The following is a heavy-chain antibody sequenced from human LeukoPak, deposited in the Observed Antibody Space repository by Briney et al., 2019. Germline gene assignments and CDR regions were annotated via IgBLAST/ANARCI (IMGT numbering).Heavy chain of an antibody. CDR2: ISYDGSNK. CDR3: AKDRAYLGSY. D-gene: IGHD1-26*01. J-gene: IGHJ4*02. Sequence: PGRSLRLSCAASGFTFSSYAMHWVRQAPGKGLEWVAVISYDGSNKYYADSVKGRFTISRDNSKNTPYLQMNSLTVEDTAVYYCAKDRAYLGSYWGQGTLVTVSS. CDR1: GFTFSSYA. V-gene: IGHV3-30-3*01.